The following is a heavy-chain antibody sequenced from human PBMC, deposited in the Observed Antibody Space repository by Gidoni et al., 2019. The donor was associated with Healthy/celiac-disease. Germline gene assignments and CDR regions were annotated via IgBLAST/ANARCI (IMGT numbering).Heavy chain of an antibody. Sequence: QVQLVESGGGVVQPGRSLRLSGAASGFTFSSYAMHWVRQAPGKGLEWVAVISYDGSNKYYADSVKGRFTISRDNSKNTLYLQMNSLRAEDTAVYYCARDLTSFMTTVTRDWGQGTLVTVSS. V-gene: IGHV3-30-3*01. CDR2: ISYDGSNK. D-gene: IGHD4-17*01. CDR3: ARDLTSFMTTVTRD. CDR1: GFTFSSYA. J-gene: IGHJ4*02.